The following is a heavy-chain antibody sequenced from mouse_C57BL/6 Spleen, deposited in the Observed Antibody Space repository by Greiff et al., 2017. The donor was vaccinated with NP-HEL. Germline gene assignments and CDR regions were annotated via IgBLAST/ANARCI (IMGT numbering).Heavy chain of an antibody. CDR1: GYTFTSYG. CDR2: IYPRSGNT. CDR3: ARDYGSSYGYAMDY. D-gene: IGHD1-1*01. V-gene: IGHV1-81*01. J-gene: IGHJ4*01. Sequence: VQLQQSGAELARPGASVKLSCKASGYTFTSYGISWVKQRTGQGLEWIGEIYPRSGNTYYNEKFKGKATLTADKSSSTAYMELRSLTSEDSAVYFCARDYGSSYGYAMDYWGQGTSVTVSS.